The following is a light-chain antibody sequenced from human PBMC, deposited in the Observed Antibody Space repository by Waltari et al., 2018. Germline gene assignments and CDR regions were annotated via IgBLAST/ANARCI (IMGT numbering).Light chain of an antibody. CDR1: STDVGVYNF. Sequence: QSALTQPPSASGSPGQSVTMSCTGTSTDVGVYNFVSWYQQHPGKAPHPLIYGASERPSGGPGRFSGSKSGNTASLTVSGLQPEDEADYYCASFAGSNTLFGGGTKLTVL. CDR2: GAS. CDR3: ASFAGSNTL. J-gene: IGLJ2*01. V-gene: IGLV2-8*01.